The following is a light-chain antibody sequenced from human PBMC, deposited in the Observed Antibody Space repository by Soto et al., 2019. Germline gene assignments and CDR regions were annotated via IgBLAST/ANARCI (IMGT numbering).Light chain of an antibody. CDR2: EVS. V-gene: IGLV2-23*02. J-gene: IGLJ1*01. CDR3: CSYAGSSTYV. CDR1: SSDVGRYNL. Sequence: QPGLTQPASLSGSPVQSVTSSCTGTSSDVGRYNLVSWYQQHPGKDPKLMIYEVSKRHSGVSNRFSGSKSGNTASLTISGLQAEDEADYYCCSYAGSSTYVFGTGTKVTVL.